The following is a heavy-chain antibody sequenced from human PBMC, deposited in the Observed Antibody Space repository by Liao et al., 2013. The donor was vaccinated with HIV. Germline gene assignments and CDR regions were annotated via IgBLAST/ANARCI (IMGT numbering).Heavy chain of an antibody. J-gene: IGHJ4*02. CDR1: GGFISGGGSS. Sequence: QLQLQESGPGLVKPSQTLSLTCTVSGGFISGGGSSWSWFRQPPGKTLEWIGYIYDSGITYYNPSLKSRVTISVDTSKNQFSLKLSSVTAADTAVYYCARVTPLITLGGVIPYSFDYWGQGNLVTVSS. V-gene: IGHV4-30-2*01. CDR2: IYDSGIT. D-gene: IGHD3-16*02. CDR3: ARVTPLITLGGVIPYSFDY.